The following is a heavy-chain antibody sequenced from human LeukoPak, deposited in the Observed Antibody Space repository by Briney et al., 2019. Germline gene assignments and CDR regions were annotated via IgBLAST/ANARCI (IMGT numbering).Heavy chain of an antibody. CDR3: ATLNDYYDSSGYPRFGP. V-gene: IGHV4-34*01. J-gene: IGHJ5*02. CDR1: GGSFSGYY. Sequence: PSETLSLTCAVYGGSFSGYYWSWIRQPPGKGLEWIGEINHSGSTYYNPSLKSRVTISVDTSKNQFSLKLSSVTAADTAVYYCATLNDYYDSSGYPRFGPWGQGTLVTVSS. D-gene: IGHD3-22*01. CDR2: INHSGST.